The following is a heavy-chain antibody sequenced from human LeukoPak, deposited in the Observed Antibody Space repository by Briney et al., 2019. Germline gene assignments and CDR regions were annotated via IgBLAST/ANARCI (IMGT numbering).Heavy chain of an antibody. Sequence: GGSLRLSCAASGFTFDDYGMSWIRQAPGKGLEWVSGINWNGGSTGYADPVKGRFTISRDNAKNSLYLQMNSLRAEDTALYYCARDREIVGFDYWGQGTLVTVSS. J-gene: IGHJ4*02. CDR3: ARDREIVGFDY. D-gene: IGHD3-22*01. CDR2: INWNGGST. V-gene: IGHV3-20*04. CDR1: GFTFDDYG.